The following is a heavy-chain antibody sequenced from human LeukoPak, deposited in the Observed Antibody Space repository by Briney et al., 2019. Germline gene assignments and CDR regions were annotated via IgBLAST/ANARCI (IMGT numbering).Heavy chain of an antibody. CDR2: VKSYNAGGTT. D-gene: IGHD3-10*01. J-gene: IGHJ4*02. CDR1: GFSIENDW. Sequence: GGALRLSCAASGFSIENDWMCWVRQAPGKGLGWVGRVKSYNAGGTTHYAAPVKGRFIISRDDSKNMLYLQMDSLKTEDTAVYYCTLIQGWGAGSYFLDYWGQGALVTVSS. V-gene: IGHV3-15*01. CDR3: TLIQGWGAGSYFLDY.